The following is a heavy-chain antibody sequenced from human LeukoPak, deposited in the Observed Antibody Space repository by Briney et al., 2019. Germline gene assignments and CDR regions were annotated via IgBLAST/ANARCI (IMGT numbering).Heavy chain of an antibody. CDR1: GFSFSSYA. Sequence: PGGSLRLSCAASGFSFSSYAMSWVRQAPGKGLEWVSAISGSGGNTYYADSVKGRFTISRDNSKNTLYLQMDSLGAEDTAVYYCARGALYGEGFDYWGQGTLVTVSS. CDR2: ISGSGGNT. V-gene: IGHV3-23*01. J-gene: IGHJ4*02. D-gene: IGHD4-17*01. CDR3: ARGALYGEGFDY.